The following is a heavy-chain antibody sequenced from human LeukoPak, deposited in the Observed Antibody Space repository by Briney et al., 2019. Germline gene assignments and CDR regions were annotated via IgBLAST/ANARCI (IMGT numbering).Heavy chain of an antibody. CDR3: VRDAIAAAGTGG. D-gene: IGHD6-13*01. J-gene: IGHJ4*02. V-gene: IGHV1-2*02. Sequence: APVKVSCKASGYTFTGYYMHWVRQAPGQGLEWMGWINPKSGGTNYAQNFQGRVTMTRDTSISTAYMELSGLRSDDRAVYYCVRDAIAAAGTGGWGQGTLVTVSS. CDR1: GYTFTGYY. CDR2: INPKSGGT.